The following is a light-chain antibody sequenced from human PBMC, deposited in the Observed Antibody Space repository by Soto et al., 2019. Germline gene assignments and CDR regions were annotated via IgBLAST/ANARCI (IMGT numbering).Light chain of an antibody. V-gene: IGLV4-69*01. J-gene: IGLJ2*01. CDR2: LNSDGSH. Sequence: QSVLTQSPSASASLGASVKLTCTLSSGHSSYAIAWHQQQPEKGPRYLMKLNSDGSHSKGDGIPDRFSGSSSGAERYLTISGLQSEDEADYYCQTWGTGPLVFGGATKLTVL. CDR1: SGHSSYA. CDR3: QTWGTGPLV.